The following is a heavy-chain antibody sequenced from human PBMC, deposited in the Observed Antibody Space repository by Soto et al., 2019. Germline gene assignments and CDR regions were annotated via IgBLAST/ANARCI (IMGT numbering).Heavy chain of an antibody. V-gene: IGHV4-30-2*01. CDR1: GGSISSGGYS. CDR3: ARGPDR. J-gene: IGHJ5*02. Sequence: QLQLQEYGSGLVKPSQTLSLTCAVSGGSISSGGYSWSWIRQPPGKGLEWIGYIYHSGSTYYNPSLKSRVTTAVDRSKNQFSLKLSSVTAADTAVYYCARGPDRWGQGTLVTVSS. CDR2: IYHSGST.